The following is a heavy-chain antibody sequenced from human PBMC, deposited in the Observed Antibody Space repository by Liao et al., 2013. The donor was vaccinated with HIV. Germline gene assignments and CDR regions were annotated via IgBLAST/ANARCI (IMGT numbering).Heavy chain of an antibody. J-gene: IGHJ3*02. CDR2: IYTSGST. CDR3: AREWCSGGSCLGAFDI. Sequence: QVQLQESGPGLVKPSQTLSLTCTVSGGSISSGSYYWSWIRQPAGKGLEWIGRIYTSGSTNYNPSLKSRVTISIDTSKNQFSLKLSSVTAADTAVYYCAREWCSGGSCLGAFDIWGQGTMVTVSS. V-gene: IGHV4-61*02. CDR1: GGSISSGSYY. D-gene: IGHD2-15*01.